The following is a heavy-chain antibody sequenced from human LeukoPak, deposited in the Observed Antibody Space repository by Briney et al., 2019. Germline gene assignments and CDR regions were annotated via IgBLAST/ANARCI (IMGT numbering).Heavy chain of an antibody. CDR3: ARDLGDSSGYYYETNWFDP. V-gene: IGHV3-21*01. CDR1: GFTFSSYS. D-gene: IGHD3-22*01. Sequence: GGSLRLSCAASGFTFSSYSMNWVRQAPGKGLEWVSSISSSSSYIYYADSVKGRFTISRDNAKNSLYLQMNSLRAEDTAVYYCARDLGDSSGYYYETNWFDPWGQGTLVTVSS. J-gene: IGHJ5*02. CDR2: ISSSSSYI.